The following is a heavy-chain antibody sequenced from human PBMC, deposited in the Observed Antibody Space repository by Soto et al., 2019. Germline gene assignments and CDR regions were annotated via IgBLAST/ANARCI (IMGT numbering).Heavy chain of an antibody. J-gene: IGHJ6*03. Sequence: EVQLVESGGGLVQPGGSLRLSCAASGFTFSSYWMHWVRQAPGKGLVWVSRINNDGTTTNYADSVKGRFTISRDNAKNTVFLQMNSLRAEDTAMYYCARDPGLWFGDSPSSYYYNYMDGWGKGTTVTVS. CDR3: ARDPGLWFGDSPSSYYYNYMDG. CDR1: GFTFSSYW. CDR2: INNDGTTT. D-gene: IGHD3-10*01. V-gene: IGHV3-74*01.